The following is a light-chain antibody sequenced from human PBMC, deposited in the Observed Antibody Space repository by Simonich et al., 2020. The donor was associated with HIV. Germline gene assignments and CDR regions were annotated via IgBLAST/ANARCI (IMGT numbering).Light chain of an antibody. CDR1: SGSIASNY. CDR2: EDN. V-gene: IGLV6-57*03. J-gene: IGLJ3*02. Sequence: NFMLTQPHSVSESPGKTVTISCTRSSGSIASNYVQWYQQRPGSAPTTVIYEDNQRPSGVPDRFSGSIDSSSNSASLTISGLKTEDDADYYCQSYDSSIRVFGGGTKLTVL. CDR3: QSYDSSIRV.